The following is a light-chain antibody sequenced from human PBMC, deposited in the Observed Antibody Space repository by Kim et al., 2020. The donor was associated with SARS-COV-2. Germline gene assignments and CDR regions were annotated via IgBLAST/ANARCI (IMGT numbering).Light chain of an antibody. J-gene: IGLJ1*01. V-gene: IGLV2-14*04. CDR3: SSLTSSITYV. CDR1: SSDVGAYNH. CDR2: DVT. Sequence: GQSITISCTGTSSDVGAYNHVSWYQQHPGKAPKLMIYDVTEWPSGFSNRFSGSKSGNTASLTISWLQAEDEADYYCSSLTSSITYVFGTGTKVTVL.